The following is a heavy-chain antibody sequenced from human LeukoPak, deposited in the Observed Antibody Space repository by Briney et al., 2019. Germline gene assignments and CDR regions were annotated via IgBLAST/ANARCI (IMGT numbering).Heavy chain of an antibody. D-gene: IGHD2-15*01. CDR2: ISNTGSTV. J-gene: IGHJ4*02. CDR1: GFTFSSYD. Sequence: PGGSLRLSCAASGFTFSSYDMNWVRQAPGKGLEWVSYISNTGSTVYYADSVQGRFTISRDNTKTSLYLQMNSLRAEDTAIYYCAAKNILGYCSGGSCYRVYWGQGTLVTVSS. CDR3: AAKNILGYCSGGSCYRVY. V-gene: IGHV3-48*03.